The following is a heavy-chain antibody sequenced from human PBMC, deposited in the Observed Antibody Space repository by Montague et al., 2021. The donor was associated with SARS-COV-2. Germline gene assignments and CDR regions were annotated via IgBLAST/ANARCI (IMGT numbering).Heavy chain of an antibody. CDR1: GFTFSSYW. J-gene: IGHJ4*02. V-gene: IGHV3-7*01. D-gene: IGHD2-2*01. CDR3: AISTTAATGAVGY. CDR2: IGQHGSEK. Sequence: SLRLSCAASGFTFSSYWMSWVRQAPGKGLEWVANIGQHGSEKYYVDSVNGRFTISRDNARNSLYLQMNSLRVDDTAVYYCAISTTAATGAVGYWGQGTLVIVSS.